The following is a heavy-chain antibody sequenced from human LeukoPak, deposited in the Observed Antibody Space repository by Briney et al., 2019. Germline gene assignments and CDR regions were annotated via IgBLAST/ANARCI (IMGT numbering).Heavy chain of an antibody. CDR1: EFSVGSNY. D-gene: IGHD4-17*01. CDR3: VRVLRLARYDY. V-gene: IGHV3-74*01. J-gene: IGHJ4*02. CDR2: INSDGSST. Sequence: GGSLRLSCAASEFSVGSNYMTWVRQAPGRGLVWVSHINSDGSSTSYADSVKGRFTISRDNAKNTLYLQMNSLRAEDTAVYHCVRVLRLARYDYWGQGTLVTVSS.